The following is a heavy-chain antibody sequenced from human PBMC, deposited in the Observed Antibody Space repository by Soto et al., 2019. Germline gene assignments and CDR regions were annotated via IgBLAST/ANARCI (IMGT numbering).Heavy chain of an antibody. CDR2: IWFDGGSE. V-gene: IGHV3-30*02. Sequence: QVQLVGSGGGVVQPGDSLKLSCAASGFSFSNYFMHWVRQAPGKGLEWLACIWFDGGSEFHADSMKGRLNHSRDTSSNTLQMEMSSLRAEDTAEYYCAKESNTFDVWGQLEIVTVSS. J-gene: IGHJ3*01. CDR3: AKESNTFDV. D-gene: IGHD2-8*01. CDR1: GFSFSNYF.